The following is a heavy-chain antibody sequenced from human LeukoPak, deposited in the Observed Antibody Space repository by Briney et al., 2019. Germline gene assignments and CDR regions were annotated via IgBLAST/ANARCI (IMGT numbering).Heavy chain of an antibody. Sequence: GASVKVSCKASGYTFTGYYMHWVRQAPGQGLEWMGWINPNSGGTNYTQKFQGRVTMTRDTSISTAYMELSRLRSDDTAVYYCARGSSGLLWDAFDIWGQGTMVTVSS. CDR1: GYTFTGYY. CDR2: INPNSGGT. CDR3: ARGSSGLLWDAFDI. D-gene: IGHD3-22*01. J-gene: IGHJ3*02. V-gene: IGHV1-2*02.